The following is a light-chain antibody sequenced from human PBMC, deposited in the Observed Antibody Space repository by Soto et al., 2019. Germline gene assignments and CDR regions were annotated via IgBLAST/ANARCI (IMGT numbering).Light chain of an antibody. J-gene: IGKJ1*01. Sequence: ELAMTQSPATLSVSPGERATLSCRASQSVTSNLAWYQHKPGQAPRLLIYGASSRPTGIPARFSGSGSGTEFTLTISSLQSEDFAVYYCQQYGSSGTFGQGTKVDIK. CDR3: QQYGSSGT. V-gene: IGKV3D-15*01. CDR2: GAS. CDR1: QSVTSN.